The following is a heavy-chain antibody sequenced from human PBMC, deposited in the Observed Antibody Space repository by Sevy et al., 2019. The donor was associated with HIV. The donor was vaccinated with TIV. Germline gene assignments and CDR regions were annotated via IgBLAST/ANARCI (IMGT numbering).Heavy chain of an antibody. J-gene: IGHJ4*02. CDR2: IYHSGST. CDR1: GGSISSGGYS. V-gene: IGHV4-30-2*01. D-gene: IGHD3-10*01. CDR3: ASSYGSGSYFDY. Sequence: SETLSLTCAVSGGSISSGGYSWSWIRQPRGKGLEWIGYIYHSGSTYYNPSLKSRVTISVDRSKNQFSLKLSSVTAADTAVYYCASSYGSGSYFDYWGQRTLVTVSS.